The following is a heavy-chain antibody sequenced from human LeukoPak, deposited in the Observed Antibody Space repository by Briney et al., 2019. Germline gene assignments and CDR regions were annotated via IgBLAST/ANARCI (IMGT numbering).Heavy chain of an antibody. V-gene: IGHV4-4*07. CDR3: ARVVPAAINYYYYYMDV. D-gene: IGHD2-2*02. Sequence: SETLSLTCTVSGGSISSYYWSWIRQPAGKGLEWIGRIYTSGSTNYNPSLKSRVTISVDTSKNQFSLKLSSVTAADTAVYYCARVVPAAINYYYYYMDVWGKGTTVTVSS. J-gene: IGHJ6*03. CDR1: GGSISSYY. CDR2: IYTSGST.